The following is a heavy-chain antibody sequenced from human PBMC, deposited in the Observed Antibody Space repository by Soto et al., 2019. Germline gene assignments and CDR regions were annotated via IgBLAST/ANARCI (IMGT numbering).Heavy chain of an antibody. CDR3: AKLPVAGSSTFDY. D-gene: IGHD6-19*01. CDR1: GFTFSSYA. J-gene: IGHJ4*02. Sequence: PGGSLRLSCAASGFTFSSYAMSWVRQAPGKGLEWVSAISGSGGSTYYADSVKGRFTISRDNSKSTLYVQMNSLRAEDTAVYYCAKLPVAGSSTFDYWGQGVLVTVSS. CDR2: ISGSGGST. V-gene: IGHV3-23*01.